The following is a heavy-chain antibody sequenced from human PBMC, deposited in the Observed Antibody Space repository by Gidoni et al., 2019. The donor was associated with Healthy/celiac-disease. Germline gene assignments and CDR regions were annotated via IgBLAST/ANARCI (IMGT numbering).Heavy chain of an antibody. CDR3: AKNGGGFMVRGVIGYYYYMAV. CDR2: IRGSGCST. Sequence: EVQLLESGGGLVQPGGSLRLSCAASGFPFSSYAMSWVRQAPGKGLGWVSAIRGSGCSTYYADSVKGRFTISRDNSKNTLYLQMNSLRAEDPAVYYCAKNGGGFMVRGVIGYYYYMAVWGKGPTVTVSS. V-gene: IGHV3-23*01. CDR1: GFPFSSYA. D-gene: IGHD3-10*01. J-gene: IGHJ6*03.